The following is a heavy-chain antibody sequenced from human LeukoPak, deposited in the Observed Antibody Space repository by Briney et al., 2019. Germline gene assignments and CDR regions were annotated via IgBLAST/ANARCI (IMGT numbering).Heavy chain of an antibody. Sequence: GGSLRLSCAASGFTFSNAWMSWVRQAPGKGLEWVGRIKSKTDGGTTDYAAPVKGRFTISRDDSKNTLYLQMNSLKTEDTAVYYCTTGSTWIQLWFDFDYWGQGTLVTVSS. D-gene: IGHD5-18*01. V-gene: IGHV3-15*01. CDR1: GFTFSNAW. J-gene: IGHJ4*02. CDR2: IKSKTDGGTT. CDR3: TTGSTWIQLWFDFDY.